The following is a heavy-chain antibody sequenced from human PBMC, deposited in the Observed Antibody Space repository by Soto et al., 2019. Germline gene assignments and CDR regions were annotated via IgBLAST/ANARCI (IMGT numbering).Heavy chain of an antibody. CDR1: RESISSYY. J-gene: IGHJ4*02. CDR2: ISYSGST. D-gene: IGHD6-13*01. CDR3: ARGTSWQLPFDY. Sequence: XESLSLTCTVSRESISSYYGSWIRQPPGKRLEWIGYISYSGSTDYNPSLKSRVTISGDTSKNQFSLKVSSVTAADTAVYYRARGTSWQLPFDYWGQGTLVTVSS. V-gene: IGHV4-59*01.